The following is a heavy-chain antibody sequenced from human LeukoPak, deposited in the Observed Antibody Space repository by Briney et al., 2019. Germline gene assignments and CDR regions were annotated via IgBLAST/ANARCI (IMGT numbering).Heavy chain of an antibody. CDR1: GGSISSSSYY. Sequence: PSETLSLTCTVSGGSISSSSYYWGWIRQPPGKGLEWIGSIYYSGSTYYNPSLKSRVTISVDTSKNQFSLKLSSVTAADTAVYYCARALASGSYPPYYWGQGTLVTVSS. V-gene: IGHV4-39*01. CDR2: IYYSGST. CDR3: ARALASGSYPPYY. D-gene: IGHD1-26*01. J-gene: IGHJ4*02.